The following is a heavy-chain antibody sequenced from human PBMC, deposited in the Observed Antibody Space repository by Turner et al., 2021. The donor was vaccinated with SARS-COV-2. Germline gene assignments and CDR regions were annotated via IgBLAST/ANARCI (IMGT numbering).Heavy chain of an antibody. CDR3: ARLHTSSWYFDY. V-gene: IGHV3-7*03. Sequence: EVQLVESGGGLVQPGGSLRRSCAASGFTFSSYWMSWVRRAPGKGLEWVANIEEDGSEKYYVDSVKGRFTISRDNAKNSLYLQMNSLRAEDTAVYYCARLHTSSWYFDYWGQGTLVTVSS. D-gene: IGHD6-13*01. CDR2: IEEDGSEK. CDR1: GFTFSSYW. J-gene: IGHJ4*02.